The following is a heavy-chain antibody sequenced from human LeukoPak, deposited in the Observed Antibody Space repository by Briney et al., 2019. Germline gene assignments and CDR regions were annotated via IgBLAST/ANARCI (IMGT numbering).Heavy chain of an antibody. CDR2: IYHSGST. J-gene: IGHJ4*02. CDR1: GGSFSGYY. CDR3: ARAAYYYDSSGYYLTHDY. V-gene: IGHV4-34*01. D-gene: IGHD3-22*01. Sequence: PSETLSLTCAVYGGSFSGYYWSWIRQPPGKGLEWIGEIYHSGSTNYNPSLKSRVTISADKSKNQFSLKLSSVTAADTAVYYCARAAYYYDSSGYYLTHDYWGQGTLVTVSS.